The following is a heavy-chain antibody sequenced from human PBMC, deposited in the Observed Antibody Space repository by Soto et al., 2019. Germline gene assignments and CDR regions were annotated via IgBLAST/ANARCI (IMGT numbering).Heavy chain of an antibody. CDR1: GFTFSSYS. Sequence: GGSLRLSCAASGFTFSSYSMNWVRQAPGKGLEWVAVISYDGSNKYYADSVKGRFTISRDNSKNTLYLQMNSLRAEDTAVYYCARDPLHSSRPYGALGLIGNWGQGTLATVSS. V-gene: IGHV3-30*03. D-gene: IGHD6-13*01. CDR2: ISYDGSNK. J-gene: IGHJ4*02. CDR3: ARDPLHSSRPYGALGLIGN.